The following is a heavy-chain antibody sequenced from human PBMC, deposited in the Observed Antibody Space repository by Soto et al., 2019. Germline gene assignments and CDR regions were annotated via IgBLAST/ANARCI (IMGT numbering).Heavy chain of an antibody. CDR1: GGSISSGGYY. CDR3: AREGSSSPPYSWFDP. Sequence: SETLSLTCTVSGGSISSGGYYWSWIRQHPGKGLEWIGYIYYSGSTYYNPPLKSRVTISVDTSKNQFSLKLSSVTAADTAVYYCAREGSSSPPYSWFDPWGQGTLVTVSS. D-gene: IGHD6-13*01. V-gene: IGHV4-31*03. CDR2: IYYSGST. J-gene: IGHJ5*02.